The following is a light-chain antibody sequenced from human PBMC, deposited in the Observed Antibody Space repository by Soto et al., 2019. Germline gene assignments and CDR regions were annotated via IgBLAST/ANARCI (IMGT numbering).Light chain of an antibody. CDR2: DAS. CDR1: QSVSSSY. Sequence: EIVLTQSPGTLSLSPGERTTHSCRASQSVSSSYLAWYQQKPGQAPRLLIYDASNRATGIPARFSGSGSGTDFTLTISSLEPEDFAVYYCQQRSNWRITFGQGTRLEIK. V-gene: IGKV3D-20*02. CDR3: QQRSNWRIT. J-gene: IGKJ5*01.